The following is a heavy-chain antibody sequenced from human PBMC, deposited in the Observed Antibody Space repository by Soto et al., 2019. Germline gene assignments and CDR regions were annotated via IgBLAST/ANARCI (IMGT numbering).Heavy chain of an antibody. Sequence: PSETLSLTCTVSGGSISNYYWSWIRQPPGKGLEWIGYIYYSGSTYYNPSLKSRVTISVDTSKNQFSLKLSSVTAADTAVYYCAREKYDSSGRNWFDPWGQGTLVTVSS. CDR3: AREKYDSSGRNWFDP. V-gene: IGHV4-30-4*01. CDR1: GGSISNYY. J-gene: IGHJ5*02. CDR2: IYYSGST. D-gene: IGHD3-22*01.